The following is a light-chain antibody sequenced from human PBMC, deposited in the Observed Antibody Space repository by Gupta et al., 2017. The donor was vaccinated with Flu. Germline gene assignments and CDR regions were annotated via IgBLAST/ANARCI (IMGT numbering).Light chain of an antibody. CDR1: QSVSNY. V-gene: IGKV3-11*01. CDR2: SAS. J-gene: IGKJ4*01. Sequence: DIEMTQSPASLPVSPGDRATISCRADQSVSNYFAWYQQKPGQAPRLLIYSASNMATGVPARFSGSGSGTDFTLTISRLEPDDFAVYYCMQGLQTPLTFGQGTKVEIK. CDR3: MQGLQTPLT.